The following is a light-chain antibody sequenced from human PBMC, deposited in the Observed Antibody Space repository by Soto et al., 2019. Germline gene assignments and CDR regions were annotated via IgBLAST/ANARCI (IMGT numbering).Light chain of an antibody. CDR3: HSRA. V-gene: IGKV1-13*02. CDR1: QGIRNA. J-gene: IGKJ5*01. CDR2: DAS. Sequence: SQITQSPSSLSASVGDKVTITCRASQGIRNALAWYQQKPGRAPKLLIYDASTLESGVPSRFSGSGSATEFTLTISRLQPDDFATYFCHSRAFGQGTRLEIK.